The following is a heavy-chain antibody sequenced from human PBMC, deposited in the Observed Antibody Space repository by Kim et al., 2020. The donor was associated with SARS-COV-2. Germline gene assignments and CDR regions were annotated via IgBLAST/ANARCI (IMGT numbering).Heavy chain of an antibody. V-gene: IGHV3-9*01. D-gene: IGHD6-13*01. CDR3: AKDASSSWFHRWFDP. J-gene: IGHJ5*02. Sequence: YAASGKGRFTISRDNAKNSLYLQMSSLRAEDTALYYCAKDASSSWFHRWFDPWGQGTLVTVSS.